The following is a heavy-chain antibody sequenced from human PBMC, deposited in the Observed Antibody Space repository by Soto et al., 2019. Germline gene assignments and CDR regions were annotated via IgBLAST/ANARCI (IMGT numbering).Heavy chain of an antibody. V-gene: IGHV1-46*01. CDR2: INPSGGST. CDR1: GYAFTSYY. D-gene: IGHD6-6*01. Sequence: ASVKVSCKAAGYAFTSYYMHWVRQAPGQGLEWMGIINPSGGSTSYAQKFQGRVTMTRDTSTSTVYMELSSLRSEDTAVYYCARARYSSSSEHAFDIWGQGTMVTVSS. CDR3: ARARYSSSSEHAFDI. J-gene: IGHJ3*02.